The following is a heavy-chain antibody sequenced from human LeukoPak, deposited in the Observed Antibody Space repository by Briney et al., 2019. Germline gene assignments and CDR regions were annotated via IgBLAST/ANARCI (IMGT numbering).Heavy chain of an antibody. CDR1: GGSISSGGYS. CDR2: IYHSGST. V-gene: IGHV4-30-2*01. CDR3: ARAGADTGMADDAFDI. J-gene: IGHJ3*02. Sequence: SETLSLTCAVSGGSISSGGYSWSWIRQPPGKGLEWIGNIYHSGSTYYNPSLKSRVAISLDRSKNQFSLTLGSVTAADTAVYYCARAGADTGMADDAFDIWGQGTMVTGSS. D-gene: IGHD5-18*01.